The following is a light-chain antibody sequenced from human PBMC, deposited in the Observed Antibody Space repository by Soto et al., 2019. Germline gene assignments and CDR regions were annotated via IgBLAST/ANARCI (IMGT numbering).Light chain of an antibody. CDR1: QSLASNY. CDR3: QHYESSLPSYT. CDR2: TAS. V-gene: IGKV3-20*01. Sequence: EIVLTQSPGTLSLSPGERATLSCRASQSLASNYLAWYQQKTGQAPRLLIYTASTRATGITDRFSGRGSGADFTLTISRLEPADVAVYYCQHYESSLPSYTFGQGTKLEVK. J-gene: IGKJ2*01.